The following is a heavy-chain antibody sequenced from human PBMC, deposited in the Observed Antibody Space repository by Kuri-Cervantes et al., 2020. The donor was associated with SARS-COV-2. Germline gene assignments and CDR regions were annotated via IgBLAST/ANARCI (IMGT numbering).Heavy chain of an antibody. J-gene: IGHJ3*02. Sequence: GGSLRLSCAASGFTFSSYSMSWVRQAPGKGREWVSSITRTSSYIYYADSVKGRFTISRDNAKNSLYLQMNSLRAEDRAVYYCARRQLWFGDHDAFDIWGQGTVVTVSS. CDR2: ITRTSSYI. CDR1: GFTFSSYS. CDR3: ARRQLWFGDHDAFDI. V-gene: IGHV3-21*01. D-gene: IGHD3-10*01.